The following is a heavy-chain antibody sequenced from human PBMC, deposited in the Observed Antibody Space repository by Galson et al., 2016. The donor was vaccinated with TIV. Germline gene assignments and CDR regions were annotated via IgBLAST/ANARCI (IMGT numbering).Heavy chain of an antibody. J-gene: IGHJ4*02. Sequence: PALVKPTQTLILTCTFSGFSLNTDGMCVNWIRQPPGKALEWLARIDWDDDKSYTSSLKTRLTISKDTSKNQVVLTMTNMDPVDTATYYCARISGYYDSSGHYIPRSFDYWGQGTLVTVSS. D-gene: IGHD3-22*01. CDR1: GFSLNTDGMC. V-gene: IGHV2-70*11. CDR3: ARISGYYDSSGHYIPRSFDY. CDR2: IDWDDDK.